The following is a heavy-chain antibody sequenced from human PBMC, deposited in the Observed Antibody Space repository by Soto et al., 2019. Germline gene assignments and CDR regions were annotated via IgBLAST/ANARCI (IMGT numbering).Heavy chain of an antibody. Sequence: ALETLSLTCTVSGSSISSGSYYWSWIRQHPGKGLEWIGYIYHSGSTYYNPSLKSRATISLDTSKNQFSLKLSSVTAADTAVYYCARDYMAVVDWGQGTLVTVSS. V-gene: IGHV4-31*03. CDR1: GSSISSGSYY. J-gene: IGHJ4*02. D-gene: IGHD2-15*01. CDR3: ARDYMAVVD. CDR2: IYHSGST.